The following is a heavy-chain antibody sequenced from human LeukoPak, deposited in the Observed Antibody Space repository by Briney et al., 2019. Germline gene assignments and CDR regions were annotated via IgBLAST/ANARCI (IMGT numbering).Heavy chain of an antibody. D-gene: IGHD1-26*01. V-gene: IGHV1-69*13. Sequence: ASVKVSCKASGGTLSSYAISWVRQAPGQGLEWMGGIIPIFGTANYAQKFQGRVTITADESTSTAYMELSSLRSEDTAVYYCARDPGGGMGGLAFTLGYWGQGTLVTVSS. CDR2: IIPIFGTA. CDR3: ARDPGGGMGGLAFTLGY. J-gene: IGHJ4*02. CDR1: GGTLSSYA.